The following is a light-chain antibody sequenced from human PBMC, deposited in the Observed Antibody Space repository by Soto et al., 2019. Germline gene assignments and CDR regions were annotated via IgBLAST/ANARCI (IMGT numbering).Light chain of an antibody. CDR1: QTVRNNY. Sequence: EFVLTQSPGTLSLSPGERATLSCGASQTVRNNYLAWYQQKPGQAPRLLIYDASNRATGIPARFSGSGSGTDFTLTIRSLEPEDFAVYYCQQHSHWPPWTFGQGTKV. J-gene: IGKJ1*01. CDR2: DAS. V-gene: IGKV3-11*01. CDR3: QQHSHWPPWT.